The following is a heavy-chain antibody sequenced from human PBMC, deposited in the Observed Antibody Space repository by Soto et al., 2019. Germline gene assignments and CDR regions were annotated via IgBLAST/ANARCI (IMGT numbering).Heavy chain of an antibody. CDR1: GFTVSSNY. J-gene: IGHJ6*03. CDR3: ARDGAAVAGSYYYYYYMDV. V-gene: IGHV3-66*01. D-gene: IGHD6-19*01. Sequence: EVQLVESGGGLVQPGGSLRFSCAASGFTVSSNYMSWVRQAPGKGLEWVSVIYSGGSTYYADSVKGRFTISRDNSKNTLYLQMNSLRAEDTAVYYCARDGAAVAGSYYYYYYMDVWGKGTTVTVSS. CDR2: IYSGGST.